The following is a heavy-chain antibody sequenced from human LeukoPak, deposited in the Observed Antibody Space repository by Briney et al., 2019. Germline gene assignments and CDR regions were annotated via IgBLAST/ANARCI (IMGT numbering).Heavy chain of an antibody. Sequence: SETLSLTCAVYGGSLSGYYWSWIRQPPGKGLEWIGYIYYSGSTNYNPSLKSRVTISVDTSKNQFSLKLSSVTAADTAVYYCARGDYFFDYWGRGTLVTVSS. CDR1: GGSLSGYY. CDR2: IYYSGST. J-gene: IGHJ4*02. D-gene: IGHD3-16*01. CDR3: ARGDYFFDY. V-gene: IGHV4-59*01.